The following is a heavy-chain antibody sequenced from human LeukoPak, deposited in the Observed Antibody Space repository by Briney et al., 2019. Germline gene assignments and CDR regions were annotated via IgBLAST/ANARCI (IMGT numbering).Heavy chain of an antibody. CDR3: AKRADSSAHSFDY. J-gene: IGHJ4*02. CDR1: GLSFSRYG. D-gene: IGHD3-22*01. Sequence: GGSLRLSCAASGLSFSRYGMKWVRQASGKGLECLSYIRSSDSTTYYADSVKGRFTISRDNAKNSLYLQMDSLRVEDTAVYCCAKRADSSAHSFDYWGQGALVTVSS. CDR2: IRSSDSTT. V-gene: IGHV3-48*04.